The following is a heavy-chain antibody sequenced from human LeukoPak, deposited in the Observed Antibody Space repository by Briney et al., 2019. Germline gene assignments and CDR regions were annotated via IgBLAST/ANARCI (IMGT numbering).Heavy chain of an antibody. CDR3: ARGSEPIVVVPAAVYYYYYYMDV. D-gene: IGHD2-2*01. J-gene: IGHJ6*03. CDR2: MNPNSGNT. CDR1: GYTFTSYD. V-gene: IGHV1-8*01. Sequence: GASVKVSCKASGYTFTSYDINWVRQATGQGLEWMGWMNPNSGNTGYAQKFQGRVTMTRNTSISTAYMELSSLRSEATAVYYCARGSEPIVVVPAAVYYYYYYMDVWGKGTTVTVSS.